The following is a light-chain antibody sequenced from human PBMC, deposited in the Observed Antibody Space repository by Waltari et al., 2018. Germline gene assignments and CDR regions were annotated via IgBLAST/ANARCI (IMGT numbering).Light chain of an antibody. J-gene: IGKJ2*01. CDR2: LGS. CDR3: MQALQTPYT. V-gene: IGKV2-28*01. CDR1: QSLLHSNGYNY. Sequence: DIVMTQSPLSLPVTPGEQASISCRSSQSLLHSNGYNYLDWYLQKPGQSPQLLLYLGSHRASGVPDRFSGSGSGTDFTLKISRVEAEDVGVYYCMQALQTPYTFGQGTKLEIK.